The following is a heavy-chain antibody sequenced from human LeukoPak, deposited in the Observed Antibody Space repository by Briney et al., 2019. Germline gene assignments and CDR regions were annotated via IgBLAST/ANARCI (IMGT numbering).Heavy chain of an antibody. CDR3: ARDMLFGESVCNWFDP. D-gene: IGHD3/OR15-3a*01. CDR2: ISFDGTIK. CDR1: GFILTPYS. J-gene: IGHJ5*02. Sequence: PGGSLRLSCAAPGFILTPYSMHWVRQAPGKGLEWVAVISFDGTIKYYGDSVNGRFTISRDNAKNTLYLQMNSLRGEDTAVYYCARDMLFGESVCNWFDPWGQGNLVTVSS. V-gene: IGHV3-30-3*01.